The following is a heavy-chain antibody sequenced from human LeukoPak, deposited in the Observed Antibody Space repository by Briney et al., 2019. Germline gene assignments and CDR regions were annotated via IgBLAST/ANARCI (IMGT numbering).Heavy chain of an antibody. CDR1: GVSSFSTYE. CDR2: ISNAGSTI. J-gene: IGHJ4*02. V-gene: IGHV3-48*03. CDR3: ATACRDDYSFVGDY. Sequence: GGSLRLSCAASGVSSFSTYEMMWVRQAPGKGLDWVSYISNAGSTISYADSVKGRFTISRDNTKKSLYLQLNSVRVEDTAIYYCATACRDDYSFVGDYWGRGTLVSVSS. D-gene: IGHD5-24*01.